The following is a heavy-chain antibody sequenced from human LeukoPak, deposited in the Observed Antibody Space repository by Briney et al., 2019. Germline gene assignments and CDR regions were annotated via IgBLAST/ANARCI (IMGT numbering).Heavy chain of an antibody. V-gene: IGHV4-39*01. CDR1: GGSISSSSYY. D-gene: IGHD2-2*01. J-gene: IGHJ4*02. Sequence: SETLSLTCTVSGGSISSSSYYWGWIRQPPGKGLEWIGSIYYSGSTYCNPSLKSRVTISVDTSKNQFSLKLSSVTAADTAVYYCARTTAAPPPAFDYWGQGTLVTVSS. CDR3: ARTTAAPPPAFDY. CDR2: IYYSGST.